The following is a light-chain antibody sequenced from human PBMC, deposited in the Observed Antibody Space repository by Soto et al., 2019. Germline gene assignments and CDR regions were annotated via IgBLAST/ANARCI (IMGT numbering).Light chain of an antibody. V-gene: IGLV1-44*01. CDR3: AAWDDSLNHCV. J-gene: IGLJ1*01. CDR1: SSNIGSYT. CDR2: SNS. Sequence: QSVLIQPPSASGTPGQRVTVPCSGGSSNIGSYTVNWYQQLPGAAPKLLIYSNSQRPSGVPDRFSASKSGTSASLAIGGLQSEDADEYYCAAWDDSLNHCVFGPGTKLTVL.